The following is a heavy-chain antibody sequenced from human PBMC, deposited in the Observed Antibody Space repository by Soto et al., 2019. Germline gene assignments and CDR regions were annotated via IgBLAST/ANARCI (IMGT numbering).Heavy chain of an antibody. V-gene: IGHV3-66*04. J-gene: IGHJ6*02. Sequence: QPGGSLRLSCAASGFTVSSNYMSWVRQAPGKGLEWVSVIYSGGSTYYADSVKGRFTISRDNSKNTLYLQTNSLRDEDTAVYYCAKPRLRDYYYAMDVWGQGTMVTVS. CDR1: GFTVSSNY. D-gene: IGHD4-17*01. CDR3: AKPRLRDYYYAMDV. CDR2: IYSGGST.